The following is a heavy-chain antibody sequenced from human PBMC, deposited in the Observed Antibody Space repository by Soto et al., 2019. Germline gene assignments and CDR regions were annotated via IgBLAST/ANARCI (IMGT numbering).Heavy chain of an antibody. CDR2: IYWDDDK. CDR3: ARPRGYDFDY. Sequence: QITLKESGPTLVKSTQTLTLNCTFSGFSLTTSGMSVGWIRQPPGKALEWLALIYWDDDKRYSPSLKSRLTITKDTSKNQVVLIMTNMDPVDTATYYCARPRGYDFDYWGQGTLVTVSS. J-gene: IGHJ4*02. CDR1: GFSLTTSGMS. V-gene: IGHV2-5*02. D-gene: IGHD3-10*01.